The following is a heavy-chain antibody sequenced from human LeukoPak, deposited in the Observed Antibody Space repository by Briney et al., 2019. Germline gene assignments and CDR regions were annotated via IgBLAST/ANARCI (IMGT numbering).Heavy chain of an antibody. V-gene: IGHV3-9*01. CDR2: ISWNSGSI. D-gene: IGHD6-19*01. Sequence: PGGSLRLSCAASGFTFDDYAMHWVRQAPGKGLEWVSGISWNSGSIGYADSVKGRFTISRDNAKNSLYLQMNSLRAEDTASYYCAKDGSVAVSYYFDYWGQGTLVTVSS. CDR3: AKDGSVAVSYYFDY. CDR1: GFTFDDYA. J-gene: IGHJ4*02.